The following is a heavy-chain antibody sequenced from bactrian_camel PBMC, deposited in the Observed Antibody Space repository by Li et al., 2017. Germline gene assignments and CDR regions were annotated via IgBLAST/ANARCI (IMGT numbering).Heavy chain of an antibody. CDR2: INSGGMST. V-gene: IGHV3S42*01. CDR3: AANKANRLIPLPPYAVGCGGGLSADFGY. D-gene: IGHD1*01. J-gene: IGHJ6*01. CDR1: GFTFSTYA. Sequence: VQLVESGGGLVQPGGSLRLSCAASGFTFSTYALSWVRQASGKGLEWVSDINSGGMSTRYADSVKGRFAISIDTANNMLYLQLNSLKPEDTAVYYCAANKANRLIPLPPYAVGCGGGLSADFGYFGQGTQVTVS.